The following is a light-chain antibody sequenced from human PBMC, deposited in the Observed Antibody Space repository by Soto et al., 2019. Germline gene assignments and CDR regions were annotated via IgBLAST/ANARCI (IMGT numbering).Light chain of an antibody. CDR3: HQRYIWPPLT. CDR1: QSVENY. J-gene: IGKJ4*01. Sequence: EIVLTQSPATLSLSPRERATLSCRASQSVENYLAWFQQKRGQAPRLLIYDTSNRAAGIPDRFSGSGSGTDFNLTTSSLEPDDFAVYYCHQRYIWPPLTFGGGTKVEIK. V-gene: IGKV3-11*01. CDR2: DTS.